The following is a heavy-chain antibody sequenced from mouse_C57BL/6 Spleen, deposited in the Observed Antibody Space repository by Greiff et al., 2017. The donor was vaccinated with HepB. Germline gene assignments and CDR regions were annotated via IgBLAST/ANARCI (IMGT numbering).Heavy chain of an antibody. J-gene: IGHJ4*01. CDR2: ISSGGDYI. D-gene: IGHD1-1*01. CDR1: GFTFSSYA. CDR3: TREDHYGSSLYYAMDY. V-gene: IGHV5-9-1*02. Sequence: EVKLVESGEGLVKPGGSLKLSCAASGFTFSSYAMSWVRQTPEKRLEWVAYISSGGDYIYYADTVKGRFTISRDNARNTLYLQMSSLKSEDTAMYYCTREDHYGSSLYYAMDYWGQGTSVTVSS.